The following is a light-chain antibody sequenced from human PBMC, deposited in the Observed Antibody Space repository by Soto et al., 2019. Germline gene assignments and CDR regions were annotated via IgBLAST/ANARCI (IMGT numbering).Light chain of an antibody. Sequence: DIVMTQSPDSLAVSLGERSTINCKYSQSVLYSSNNKNYLAWYQQKPGLPPKLLIYWASTRESGVPDRFSGSGSGTDFTLTISSLQADDVAVYYCQQYYNTPRTCGQGTKLEIK. CDR3: QQYYNTPRT. CDR2: WAS. CDR1: QSVLYSSNNKNY. J-gene: IGKJ2*01. V-gene: IGKV4-1*01.